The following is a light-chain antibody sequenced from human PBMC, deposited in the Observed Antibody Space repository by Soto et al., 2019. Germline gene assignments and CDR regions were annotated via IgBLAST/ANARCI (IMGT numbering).Light chain of an antibody. CDR3: SSSAGTKNMV. CDR2: EVS. CDR1: PSDVGASNY. J-gene: IGLJ1*01. Sequence: QSALTQPPSASGSPGQSVTISCTGTPSDVGASNYVSWYQQQPGKAPKLMISEVSKRPSGVPDRFAGSKSGNTASLTVSGLQAEAEADYYCSSSAGTKNMVFGAGTKVTVL. V-gene: IGLV2-8*01.